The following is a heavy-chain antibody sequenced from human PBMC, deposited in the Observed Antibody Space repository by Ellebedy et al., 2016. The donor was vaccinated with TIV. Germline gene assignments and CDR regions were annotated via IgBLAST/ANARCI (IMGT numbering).Heavy chain of an antibody. CDR1: GYTFTSYY. V-gene: IGHV1-46*01. D-gene: IGHD6-6*01. CDR2: INPSGGST. CDR3: ARTGGGSSSFYYGMDV. J-gene: IGHJ6*02. Sequence: ASVKVSXKASGYTFTSYYMHWVRQAPGQGLEWMGIINPSGGSTSYAQKFQGRVTMTRDTSTSTVYMELSSLRSEDTAVYYCARTGGGSSSFYYGMDVWGQGTTVTVSS.